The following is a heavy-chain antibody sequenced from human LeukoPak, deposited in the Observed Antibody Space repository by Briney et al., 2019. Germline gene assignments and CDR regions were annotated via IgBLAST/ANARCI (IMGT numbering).Heavy chain of an antibody. CDR2: IKQDGSAK. J-gene: IGHJ4*02. V-gene: IGHV3-7*01. Sequence: PGGSLKLSCVASGFSFGTYWMTWVRQAPGKGLEWVANIKQDGSAKYYVDSVKGRFTISRDNAKNSLYLQMSSLRAEDTAVYYCARDSYSSSWSGLFDYWGQGTLVTVSS. CDR3: ARDSYSSSWSGLFDY. D-gene: IGHD6-13*01. CDR1: GFSFGTYW.